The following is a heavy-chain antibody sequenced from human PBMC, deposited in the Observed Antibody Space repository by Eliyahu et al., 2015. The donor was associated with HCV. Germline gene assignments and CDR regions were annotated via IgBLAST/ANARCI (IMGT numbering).Heavy chain of an antibody. Sequence: EVQLVESGGGLVQPGGSLRLSCAASGFTFSSYAMHWVRQAPGKGLEYVSAISSNGDNTYYANSVKGKFTISRDNSKNTLYLQMGSLRAEDMAVYYCARDWYYDFWSGHLGNYYYYMDVWGRGTTVTVSS. J-gene: IGHJ6*03. V-gene: IGHV3-64*01. D-gene: IGHD3-3*01. CDR1: GFTFSSYA. CDR2: ISSNGDNT. CDR3: ARDWYYDFWSGHLGNYYYYMDV.